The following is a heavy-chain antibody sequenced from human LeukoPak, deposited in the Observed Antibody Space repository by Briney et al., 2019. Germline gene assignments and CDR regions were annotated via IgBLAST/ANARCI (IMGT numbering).Heavy chain of an antibody. D-gene: IGHD6-6*01. CDR1: GFTFSSYW. V-gene: IGHV3-7*01. CDR2: IKQDGSEK. J-gene: IGHJ6*03. Sequence: HPGGSLRLSCAASGFTFSSYWMSWVRQAPGKGLEWVANIKQDGSEKYYVDSVKGRFTISRDNAKNSLYLQMNSLRAEDTAVYYCARLESSSSYYYYYYYMDVWGKGTTVTVSS. CDR3: ARLESSSSYYYYYYYMDV.